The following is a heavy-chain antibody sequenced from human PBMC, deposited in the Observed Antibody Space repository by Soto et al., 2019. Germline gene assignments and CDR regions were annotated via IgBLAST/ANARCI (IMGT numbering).Heavy chain of an antibody. Sequence: ASVKVSCKASGYTFTSYYMHWVRQAPGQGLEWMGIINPSGGSTSYAQKFQGRVTMTRDTSTSTVYMELSSLRSEDTAVYYCARSVAPGPFYYYGMDVWGQGTTVTVSS. V-gene: IGHV1-46*01. CDR1: GYTFTSYY. D-gene: IGHD6-19*01. CDR2: INPSGGST. J-gene: IGHJ6*02. CDR3: ARSVAPGPFYYYGMDV.